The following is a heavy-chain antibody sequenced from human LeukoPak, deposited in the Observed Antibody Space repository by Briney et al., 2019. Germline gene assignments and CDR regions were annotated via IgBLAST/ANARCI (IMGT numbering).Heavy chain of an antibody. D-gene: IGHD2-2*01. J-gene: IGHJ6*02. Sequence: ASVKVSCKASGYTFTSYGISWVRQAPGQGLEWMGWISAYNGNTNYAQKLQGRVTMTTDTSTSTAYMELRSLRSDDTAVYYCARDRSSSTSCTGYYYYGMDVWGQGTTVTVSS. CDR3: ARDRSSSTSCTGYYYYGMDV. V-gene: IGHV1-18*01. CDR2: ISAYNGNT. CDR1: GYTFTSYG.